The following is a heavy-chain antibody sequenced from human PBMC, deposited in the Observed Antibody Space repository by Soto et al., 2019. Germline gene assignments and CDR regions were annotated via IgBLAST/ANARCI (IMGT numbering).Heavy chain of an antibody. CDR2: IYWDDDK. J-gene: IGHJ6*03. Sequence: QITLKESGPTLVKPTQTLTLTCTFSGFSLTTSGEAVGWIRQPPGKALEWLVLIYWDDDKRSSPSLKSRLTITKDTSKNQVVLTMTNMDPVDTATYYCAHIPGSGQLLYSYYYYMDVWGKGTTVTVSS. V-gene: IGHV2-5*02. D-gene: IGHD3-10*01. CDR1: GFSLTTSGEA. CDR3: AHIPGSGQLLYSYYYYMDV.